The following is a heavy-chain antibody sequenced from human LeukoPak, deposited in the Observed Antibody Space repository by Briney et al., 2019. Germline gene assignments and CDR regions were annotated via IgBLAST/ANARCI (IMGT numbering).Heavy chain of an antibody. V-gene: IGHV4-34*01. CDR2: INHRGST. J-gene: IGHJ5*02. Sequence: PSETLSLTCAVYGGSFSDYYWSWIRQPPGKGLEWIGEINHRGSTNYNPSLKSRVTISVDTSKNQFSLKLSSVTAADTAVYYCARGRNYYDSSGYYYGRSFWFDPWGQGTLVTVSS. D-gene: IGHD3-22*01. CDR3: ARGRNYYDSSGYYYGRSFWFDP. CDR1: GGSFSDYY.